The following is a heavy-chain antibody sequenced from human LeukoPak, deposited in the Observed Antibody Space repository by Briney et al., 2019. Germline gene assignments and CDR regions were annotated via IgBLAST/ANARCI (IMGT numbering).Heavy chain of an antibody. CDR1: GFTFSSYS. CDR3: ARDVWFGDKTKYYFDY. CDR2: ISSSSSYK. V-gene: IGHV3-21*01. J-gene: IGHJ4*02. Sequence: XXSLXLSCAASGFTFSSYSMNWVRQAPGKGLEWVSXISSSSSYKYYADSVKGRFTISRDNAKNSLYLQMNSLRAEDTAVYYCARDVWFGDKTKYYFDYWGQGTLVTVSS. D-gene: IGHD3-10*01.